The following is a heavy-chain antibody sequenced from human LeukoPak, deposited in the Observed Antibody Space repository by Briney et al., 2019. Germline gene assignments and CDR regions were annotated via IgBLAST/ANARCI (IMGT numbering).Heavy chain of an antibody. V-gene: IGHV4-59*01. D-gene: IGHD5-24*01. CDR3: ARGLLDGYTHPAAFDI. CDR1: GGSISSYY. J-gene: IGHJ3*02. Sequence: SQTLSLTCTVSGGSISSYYWSWIRQPPGKGLEWIGYIYYSGSTNYNPSLKSRVTISVDTSKNQFSLKLSSVTAADAAVYYCARGLLDGYTHPAAFDIWGQGTMVTVSS. CDR2: IYYSGST.